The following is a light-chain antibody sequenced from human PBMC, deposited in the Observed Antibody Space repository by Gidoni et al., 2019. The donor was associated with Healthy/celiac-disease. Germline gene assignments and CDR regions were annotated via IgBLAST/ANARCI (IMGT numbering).Light chain of an antibody. Sequence: QSVLTQPPSASGNPGQRVTVSCSGRSANIGSTTVNWYQQLPGTAPKLLIYSNNQRPSGVPDRFSGSKSGTSASLAISGLQSEDEADYYCAAWDDSLNGVVFGGGTKLTVL. CDR1: SANIGSTT. CDR3: AAWDDSLNGVV. CDR2: SNN. J-gene: IGLJ2*01. V-gene: IGLV1-44*01.